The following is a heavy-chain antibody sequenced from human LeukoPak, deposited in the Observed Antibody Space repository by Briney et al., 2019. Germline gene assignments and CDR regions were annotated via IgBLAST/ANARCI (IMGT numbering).Heavy chain of an antibody. CDR1: GFTFSNHA. D-gene: IGHD3-10*01. J-gene: IGHJ2*01. CDR3: AKDHYYYGSGSYYFNWYFDL. CDR2: ISGSDGGT. V-gene: IGHV3-23*01. Sequence: PGGSLRLSCAASGFTFSNHAMSWVRQAPGKGLEWVSGISGSDGGTYNADSVKGRFTISRDNSKNTLYLQMNSLRAEDTAVYYCAKDHYYYGSGSYYFNWYFDLWGRGTLVTVSS.